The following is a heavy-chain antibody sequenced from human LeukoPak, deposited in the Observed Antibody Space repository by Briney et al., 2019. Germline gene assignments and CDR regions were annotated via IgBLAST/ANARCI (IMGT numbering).Heavy chain of an antibody. V-gene: IGHV3-23*01. CDR1: GFTFSSYG. Sequence: GGSLRLSCAASGFTFSSYGMSWVRQPPGKGLEWVSGIRGSGSNTDYVGSVKGRFAVSRDNSKSTLYLQMNSLRAEDTAVYYCAKGLRELWGDAFDMWGQGTMVTVSS. CDR3: AKGLRELWGDAFDM. J-gene: IGHJ3*02. D-gene: IGHD3-16*01. CDR2: IRGSGSNT.